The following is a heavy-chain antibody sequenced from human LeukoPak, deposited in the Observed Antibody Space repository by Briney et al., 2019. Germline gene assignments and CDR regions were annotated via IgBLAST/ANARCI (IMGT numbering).Heavy chain of an antibody. CDR2: ISSSSSYI. CDR1: GFTFSSYS. J-gene: IGHJ4*02. CDR3: ARELEGYFDY. Sequence: GGSLRLSCAASGFTFSSYSMNWVRQAPGKGLEWVSSISSSSSYIYYADSVKGRSTISRDNAKNSLYLQMNSLRAEDTAVYYCARELEGYFDYWGQGTLVTVSS. D-gene: IGHD5-24*01. V-gene: IGHV3-21*01.